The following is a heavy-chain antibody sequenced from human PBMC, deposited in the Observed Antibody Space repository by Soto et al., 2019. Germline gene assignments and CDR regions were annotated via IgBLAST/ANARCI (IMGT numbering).Heavy chain of an antibody. CDR3: ARHIPSGSYHRPYYYYYGMDV. D-gene: IGHD1-26*01. V-gene: IGHV5-51*01. J-gene: IGHJ6*02. CDR2: IYPGDSDT. CDR1: GYSFTSYW. Sequence: PGESLKISCKGSGYSFTSYWIGWVRQMPGKGLEWMGIIYPGDSDTRYSPSFQGQVTISADKSISTAYLQWSSLKASDTAMYYCARHIPSGSYHRPYYYYYGMDVWGQGTTVTVSS.